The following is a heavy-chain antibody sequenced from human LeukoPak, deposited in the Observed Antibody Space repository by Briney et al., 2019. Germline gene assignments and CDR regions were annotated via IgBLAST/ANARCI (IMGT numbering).Heavy chain of an antibody. Sequence: GESMKISCKGSGYSFTSYWIGWVRQMPGKGREWMGIIYPGDSDTRYSPSFQGQVTISADKSISTAYLQWSSLKASDTAMYYCAATYCSSTSCRDAFDIWGQGTMVTVSS. CDR2: IYPGDSDT. V-gene: IGHV5-51*01. D-gene: IGHD2-2*01. CDR3: AATYCSSTSCRDAFDI. J-gene: IGHJ3*02. CDR1: GYSFTSYW.